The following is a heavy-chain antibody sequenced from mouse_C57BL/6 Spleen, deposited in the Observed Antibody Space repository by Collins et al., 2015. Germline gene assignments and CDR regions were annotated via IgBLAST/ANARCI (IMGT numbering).Heavy chain of an antibody. CDR3: AIDGSYDYIMDY. D-gene: IGHD1-1*02. J-gene: IGHJ4*01. V-gene: IGHV1-74*01. Sequence: GKATLTVDKSSSTAYMQLSSLTSEDSAVYYCAIDGSYDYIMDYWGQGTSVTVSS.